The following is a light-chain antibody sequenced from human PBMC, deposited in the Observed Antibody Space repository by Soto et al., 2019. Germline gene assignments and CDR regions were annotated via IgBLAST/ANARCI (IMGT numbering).Light chain of an antibody. CDR2: EVS. J-gene: IGLJ3*02. CDR3: SSYTSSNTWV. CDR1: SSDVGGYNY. V-gene: IGLV2-14*01. Sequence: QAVVTQPASVSGSPGQSITISCTGTSSDVGGYNYVSWYQYLPGKAPKLMIHEVSNRPSGVSSRFSGSKSGNTASLTISGLQVEDEADYYCSSYTSSNTWVFGGGTKLTVL.